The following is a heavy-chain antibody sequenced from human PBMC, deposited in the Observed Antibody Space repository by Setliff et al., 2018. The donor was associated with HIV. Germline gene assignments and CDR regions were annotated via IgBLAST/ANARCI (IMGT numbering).Heavy chain of an antibody. Sequence: PGESLKISCTASGFTFGDYAMSWVRQAPGKGLEWVASIDHFGSEENYADSVKGRFTISRDNAKNSLYLQMNSLRAEDTAVYYCAAVPWGHSSLIIDHWGQGTPVTVSS. CDR3: AAVPWGHSSLIIDH. V-gene: IGHV3-7*02. CDR2: IDHFGSEE. CDR1: GFTFGDYA. J-gene: IGHJ4*02. D-gene: IGHD3-16*01.